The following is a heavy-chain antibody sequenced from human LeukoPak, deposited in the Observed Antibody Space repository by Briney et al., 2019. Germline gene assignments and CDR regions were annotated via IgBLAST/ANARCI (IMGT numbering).Heavy chain of an antibody. V-gene: IGHV1-18*01. CDR3: ARDKRGSIAAAGTFDP. D-gene: IGHD6-13*01. Sequence: ASVKVSCKASGYTFTSHGISWVRQAPGQGLEWMGWISTYNGNTNYAQKLQGRVSMTTDTSTSTAYMELRSLRSDDTAVYYCARDKRGSIAAAGTFDPWGQGTLVTVSS. CDR1: GYTFTSHG. CDR2: ISTYNGNT. J-gene: IGHJ5*02.